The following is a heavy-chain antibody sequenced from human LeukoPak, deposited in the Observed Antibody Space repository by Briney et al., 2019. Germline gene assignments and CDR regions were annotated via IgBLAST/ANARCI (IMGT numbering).Heavy chain of an antibody. J-gene: IGHJ4*02. Sequence: GGSLRLSCAASGFTVSRNYMTWVHQAPGRGLEWVSVIYRGGNTYYADSVKGRFTISRDNSKNTLYLQMNSLRAEDTAVYYCASLGGSLRGYWGQGTLVTVSS. CDR3: ASLGGSLRGY. CDR2: IYRGGNT. CDR1: GFTVSRNY. V-gene: IGHV3-66*01. D-gene: IGHD3-16*01.